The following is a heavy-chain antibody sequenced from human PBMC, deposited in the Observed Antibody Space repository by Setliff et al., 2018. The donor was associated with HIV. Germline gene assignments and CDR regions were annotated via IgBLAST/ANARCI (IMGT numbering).Heavy chain of an antibody. CDR3: ARVVVGSQTEPRYYFDY. V-gene: IGHV4-38-2*01. J-gene: IGHJ4*02. D-gene: IGHD2-15*01. CDR1: GYSISSGYY. Sequence: SETLSLTCAVSGYSISSGYYWGWIRQPPGKGLEWIGSIYHSGSTYYNPSLKSRVTISVDTSRNQFSLKLSSVTAADTAVYYCARVVVGSQTEPRYYFDYWGQGTLVTAPQ. CDR2: IYHSGST.